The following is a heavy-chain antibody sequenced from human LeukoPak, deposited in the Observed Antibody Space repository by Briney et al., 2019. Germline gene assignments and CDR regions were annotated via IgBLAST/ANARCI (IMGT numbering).Heavy chain of an antibody. Sequence: GGSLRLSCAASGFTFSTFAMIWVRQPPGKGLEWVSSIFPSGGEIHYADSVRGQFTISRDNSKSTLSLQMNSLRAEDTAVYYCARVLHKRNYDSSDYYGSWGQGTLVTVSS. D-gene: IGHD3-22*01. J-gene: IGHJ5*02. CDR3: ARVLHKRNYDSSDYYGS. CDR2: IFPSGGEI. V-gene: IGHV3-23*01. CDR1: GFTFSTFA.